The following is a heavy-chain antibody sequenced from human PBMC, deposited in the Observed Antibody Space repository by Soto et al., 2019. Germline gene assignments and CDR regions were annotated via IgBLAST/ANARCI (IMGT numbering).Heavy chain of an antibody. Sequence: QVQLVQSGAEVKKPGASAKVSCKASGYTFTSYDINWVRQATGQGLEWMGWMNPNSGNTGYAQKFQGRVTMTRNTSISTAYMELSSLRSEDTTVYYCARATVVSGYYFDYWGQGTLVTVSS. CDR1: GYTFTSYD. J-gene: IGHJ4*02. D-gene: IGHD4-17*01. V-gene: IGHV1-8*01. CDR3: ARATVVSGYYFDY. CDR2: MNPNSGNT.